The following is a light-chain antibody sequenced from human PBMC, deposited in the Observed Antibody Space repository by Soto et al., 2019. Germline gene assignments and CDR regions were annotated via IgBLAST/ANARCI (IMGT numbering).Light chain of an antibody. CDR2: AAS. Sequence: DLQMTQSPSSLSASVGDRVTITCRASQSISSYLNWYQQKPGKAPKFLIYAASSLQSGVPSRFSGSGSGTDFTLTISSLQPEDFATYYCQQSLRTPLTFGGGTKVEIK. CDR3: QQSLRTPLT. V-gene: IGKV1-39*01. J-gene: IGKJ4*01. CDR1: QSISSY.